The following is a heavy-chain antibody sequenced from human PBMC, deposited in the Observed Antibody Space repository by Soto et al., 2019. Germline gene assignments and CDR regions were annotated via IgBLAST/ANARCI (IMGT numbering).Heavy chain of an antibody. J-gene: IGHJ6*02. D-gene: IGHD3-10*01. CDR2: IYSSGST. V-gene: IGHV4-31*03. CDR3: ARDEFYGSAIEFYYDGMDV. Sequence: PSENLSLSCSPSGGSISVGGSFWSWVRQPPGKGLEWIGHIYSSGSTYHNPSLKSRVTISVDTSKKQYSLRLTSATAADTAVYYCARDEFYGSAIEFYYDGMDVWGQGTTVTVYS. CDR1: GGSISVGGSF.